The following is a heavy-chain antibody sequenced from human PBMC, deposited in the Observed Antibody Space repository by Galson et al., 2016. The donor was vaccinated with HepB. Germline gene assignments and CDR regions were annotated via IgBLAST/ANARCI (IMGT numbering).Heavy chain of an antibody. CDR2: INSNGGRT. J-gene: IGHJ3*02. CDR3: VKEGYQELSDGAFDI. V-gene: IGHV3-64D*06. Sequence: SLRLSCAASGFTFSSYSMHWVRQAPGKGLEYVSGINSNGGRTYYTDPVKGRFTLSRDNSKNTVYLQISSLRIEDTAVYFCVKEGYQELSDGAFDIWGQGTMVTVSS. D-gene: IGHD2-2*01. CDR1: GFTFSSYS.